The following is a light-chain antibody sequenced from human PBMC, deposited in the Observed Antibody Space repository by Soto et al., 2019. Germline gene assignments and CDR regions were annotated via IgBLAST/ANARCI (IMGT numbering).Light chain of an antibody. CDR3: KQYNSYSPWT. V-gene: IGKV1-5*01. CDR1: QSISSW. CDR2: DAS. J-gene: IGKJ1*01. Sequence: DIQMTQSPSTLSASVGDRVTITCRASQSISSWLAWYQQKPGKAPKLLIYDASSLESGVPSRFSGSGSGTEFTLTISSLQPDYFATYYCKQYNSYSPWTFGQGTKVEIK.